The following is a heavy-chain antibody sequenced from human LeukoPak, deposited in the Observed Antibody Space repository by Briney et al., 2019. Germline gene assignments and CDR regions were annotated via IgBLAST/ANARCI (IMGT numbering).Heavy chain of an antibody. CDR1: GGSISSGSYY. CDR3: ARDMVRGGRKYYYYGMDV. J-gene: IGHJ6*02. Sequence: SETLSLTCTVSGGSISSGSYYWSWIRQPAGKGLEWIGRIYTSGSTNYNPSLKSRVTISVDTSKNQFSLKLSSVTAADTAVYYCARDMVRGGRKYYYYGMDVWGQGTTVTVSS. D-gene: IGHD3-10*01. CDR2: IYTSGST. V-gene: IGHV4-61*02.